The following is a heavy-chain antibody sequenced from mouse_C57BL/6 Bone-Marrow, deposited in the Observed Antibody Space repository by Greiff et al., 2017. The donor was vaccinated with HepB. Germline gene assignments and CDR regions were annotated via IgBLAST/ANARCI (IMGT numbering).Heavy chain of an antibody. CDR1: GYTFTSYW. V-gene: IGHV1-52*01. CDR2: IDPSDSET. J-gene: IGHJ4*01. Sequence: QVQLKESGAELVRPGSSVKLSCKASGYTFTSYWMHWVKQRPIQGLEWIGNIDPSDSETHYNQKFKDKATLTVDKSSSTAYMQLSSLTSEDSAVYYCARPQLRGIYYAMDYWGQGTSVTVSS. CDR3: ARPQLRGIYYAMDY. D-gene: IGHD3-2*02.